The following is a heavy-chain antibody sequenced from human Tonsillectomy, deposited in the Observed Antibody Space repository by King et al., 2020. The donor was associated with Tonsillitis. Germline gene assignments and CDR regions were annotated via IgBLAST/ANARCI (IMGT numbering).Heavy chain of an antibody. CDR1: GGSISSSSYY. D-gene: IGHD3-10*01. J-gene: IGHJ3*02. V-gene: IGHV4-39*07. CDR3: AGEGGWCGEFERGAFDI. Sequence: QLQESGPGLVKPSETLSLTCTVSGGSISSSSYYWGWIRQPPGKGLEWIGSIYYSGSTYYNPSLKSRVTISVDTSKNQFSLKLSSVTAADTAVYYCAGEGGWCGEFERGAFDIWGQGTMVTVSS. CDR2: IYYSGST.